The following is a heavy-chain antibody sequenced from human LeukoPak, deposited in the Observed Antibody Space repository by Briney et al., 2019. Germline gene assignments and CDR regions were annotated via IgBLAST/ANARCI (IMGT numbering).Heavy chain of an antibody. CDR2: IKQDGSEK. Sequence: GGSLRLSCAASGFTFSSYWMSWVRQAPGTGLEWVANIKQDGSEKYYVDSVKGRFTISRDNAKNSLYLQMNSLRAEDTAVYYCARDLIMDSSGYYYFGWFDPWGQGTLVTVSS. J-gene: IGHJ5*02. V-gene: IGHV3-7*01. CDR3: ARDLIMDSSGYYYFGWFDP. CDR1: GFTFSSYW. D-gene: IGHD3-22*01.